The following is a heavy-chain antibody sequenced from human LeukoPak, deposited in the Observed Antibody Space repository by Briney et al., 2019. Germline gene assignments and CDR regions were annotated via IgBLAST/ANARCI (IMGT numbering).Heavy chain of an antibody. CDR3: AKRFGESYGHFDY. CDR2: VTGSGSAT. D-gene: IGHD3-10*01. CDR1: GFTFSSFA. V-gene: IGHV3-23*01. Sequence: GGSLRLSCAASGFTFSSFAMSWVRQAPGKGLEWVSAVTGSGSATDYADFVKGWFTISRDNSKNTLYLQMNSLRAEDTAVYYCAKRFGESYGHFDYWGQGTLVTVSS. J-gene: IGHJ4*02.